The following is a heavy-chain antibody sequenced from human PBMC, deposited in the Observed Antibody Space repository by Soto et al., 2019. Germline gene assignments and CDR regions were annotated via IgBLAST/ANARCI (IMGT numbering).Heavy chain of an antibody. J-gene: IGHJ4*02. CDR1: GFTFSSYG. Sequence: GGSLRLSCAASGFTFSSYGMHWVRQAPGKGLEWVAVISYDGSNKYYADSVKGRFTISRDNSKNTLYLQMNSLRAEDTAVYYCAKDRYDYFWGSYRPPAEVDYWGQGTLVTVSS. V-gene: IGHV3-30*18. D-gene: IGHD3-16*02. CDR2: ISYDGSNK. CDR3: AKDRYDYFWGSYRPPAEVDY.